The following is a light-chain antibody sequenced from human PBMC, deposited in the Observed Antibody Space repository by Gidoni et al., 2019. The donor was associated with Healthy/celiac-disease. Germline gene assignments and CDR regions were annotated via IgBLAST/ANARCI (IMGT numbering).Light chain of an antibody. CDR2: GAS. CDR3: QQYGSSPWT. CDR1: QSVTGSY. Sequence: EIVLTQSPGTLSLSPGERATLSCRASQSVTGSYLTWYQQKPGQAPRLLIYGASTRATGIPDRFSGSGSGPDFTLTISRLETEDFAVYYCQQYGSSPWTFGQGTKVEIK. V-gene: IGKV3-20*01. J-gene: IGKJ1*01.